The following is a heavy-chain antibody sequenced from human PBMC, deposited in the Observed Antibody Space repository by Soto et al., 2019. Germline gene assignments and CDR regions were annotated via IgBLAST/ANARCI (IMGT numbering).Heavy chain of an antibody. J-gene: IGHJ6*02. CDR2: TYYRSKWYN. CDR1: GDSVSSNSAA. CDR3: ARAQIIYSSGRYNGMDV. V-gene: IGHV6-1*01. D-gene: IGHD6-19*01. Sequence: SQTLSLTCAISGDSVSSNSAAWSWIRQPPARGLEVVGRTYYRSKWYNDYAVAVKSRITINPDTSKNQFSLQLNSVTPEDTAVYYRARAQIIYSSGRYNGMDVVGQGTTVTVSS.